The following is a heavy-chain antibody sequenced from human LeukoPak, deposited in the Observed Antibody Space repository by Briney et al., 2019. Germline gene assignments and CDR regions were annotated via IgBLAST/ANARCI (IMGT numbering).Heavy chain of an antibody. CDR3: ARVGVSATNTPAFDY. Sequence: PGGSLRLSREVSGFDFTSYVMTWVRQAPGKGLEWVSSITAGSSYIDYTPSVEGRFTISRDNSKNSLFLHMNSLRAEDTALYYCARVGVSATNTPAFDYWGQGTLVTVSS. V-gene: IGHV3-21*01. J-gene: IGHJ4*02. CDR1: GFDFTSYV. CDR2: ITAGSSYI. D-gene: IGHD2-15*01.